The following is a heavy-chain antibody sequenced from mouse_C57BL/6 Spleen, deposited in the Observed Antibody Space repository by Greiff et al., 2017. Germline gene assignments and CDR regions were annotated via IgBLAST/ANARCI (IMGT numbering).Heavy chain of an antibody. CDR3: ARGGNYRGYFDV. CDR1: GYTFTDYY. J-gene: IGHJ1*03. V-gene: IGHV1-26*01. D-gene: IGHD2-1*01. CDR2: INPNNGGT. Sequence: EVQLQQSGPELVKPGASVKISCKASGYTFTDYYMNWVKQSHGKSLEWIGDINPNNGGTSYNQKFKGKATLTVDKSSSTAYMELRSLTSEDSAVYYCARGGNYRGYFDVWGTGTTVTVSS.